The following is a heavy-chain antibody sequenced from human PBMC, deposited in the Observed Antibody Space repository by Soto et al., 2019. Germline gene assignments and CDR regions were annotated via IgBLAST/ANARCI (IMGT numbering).Heavy chain of an antibody. V-gene: IGHV3-64D*06. D-gene: IGHD2-2*01. CDR1: GFTFSSYA. CDR2: ISSNGGST. J-gene: IGHJ4*02. Sequence: GGSLRLSCSASGFTFSSYAMHWVRQAPGEGLEYVSAISSNGGSTYYADSVKGRFTISRDNSKNTLYLQMSSLRAEDTAVYYCVKGITKVVPAAMNYWGQGTLVTVSS. CDR3: VKGITKVVPAAMNY.